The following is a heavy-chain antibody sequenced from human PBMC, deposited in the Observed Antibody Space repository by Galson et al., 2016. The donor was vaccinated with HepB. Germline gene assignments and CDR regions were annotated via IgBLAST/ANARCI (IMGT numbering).Heavy chain of an antibody. J-gene: IGHJ4*02. D-gene: IGHD6-13*01. CDR2: LTSSGGST. CDR3: ARVGIGSSWYFDY. Sequence: SLRLSCAASGFTFSSYSMAWVRQAPGKGLEWVSSLTSSGGSTHYTDSVKGRFTISRDNSKNTLYLQMNSLRAEDTAVYYCARVGIGSSWYFDYWGQGTLVTVSS. CDR1: GFTFSSYS. V-gene: IGHV3-23*01.